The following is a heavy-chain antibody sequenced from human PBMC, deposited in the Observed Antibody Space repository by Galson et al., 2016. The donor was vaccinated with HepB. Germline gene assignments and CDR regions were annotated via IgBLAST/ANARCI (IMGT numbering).Heavy chain of an antibody. CDR2: TYYRSKRYY. J-gene: IGHJ4*01. V-gene: IGHV6-1*01. Sequence: CAISGDSVSSDSSAWNWIRQSPSRGPEWLGRTYYRSKRYYDYAISVRSRITINPDTSKNQFSLQLISVTPEDTAVYYCARGGLVRGAHGGSFDSWGQGTLVTVSS. D-gene: IGHD3-10*01. CDR1: GDSVSSDSSA. CDR3: ARGGLVRGAHGGSFDS.